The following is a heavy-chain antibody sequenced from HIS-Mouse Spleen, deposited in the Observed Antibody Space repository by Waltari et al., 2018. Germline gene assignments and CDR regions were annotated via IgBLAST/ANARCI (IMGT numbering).Heavy chain of an antibody. Sequence: QVQLVESGGGVVQPGRSLRLSCAASGFTFSSHAMHWVRQAPGKGLEWVAVISYDGSNKYYADSVKGRFTISRDNSKNTLYLQMNSLRAEDTAVYYCARDRLGGSGSYYFDYWGQGTLVTVSS. CDR2: ISYDGSNK. D-gene: IGHD3-10*01. V-gene: IGHV3-30*04. CDR1: GFTFSSHA. J-gene: IGHJ4*02. CDR3: ARDRLGGSGSYYFDY.